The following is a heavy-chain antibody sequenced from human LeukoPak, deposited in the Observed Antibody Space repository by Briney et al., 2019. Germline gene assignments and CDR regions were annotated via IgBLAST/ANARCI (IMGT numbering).Heavy chain of an antibody. V-gene: IGHV4-59*08. Sequence: SETLSLTRTVSGGSISSYYWSWIRQPPGKGLEWIGYIYYSGSTNYNPSLKSRLTISVHTSKNQFSLNLSSVTAADTAVYYCARQNYDSSGYDYYHFDYWGQGTLVTVSS. CDR1: GGSISSYY. CDR3: ARQNYDSSGYDYYHFDY. J-gene: IGHJ4*02. CDR2: IYYSGST. D-gene: IGHD3-22*01.